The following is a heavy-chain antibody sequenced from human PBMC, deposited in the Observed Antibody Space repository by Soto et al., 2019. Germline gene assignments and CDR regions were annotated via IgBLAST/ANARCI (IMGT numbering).Heavy chain of an antibody. CDR3: AKNQGVELVPLATVDWFDP. D-gene: IGHD1-26*01. J-gene: IGHJ5*02. CDR1: GFIFENFG. V-gene: IGHV3-23*01. Sequence: PGGSLRLSCAASGFIFENFGMSWVRQAPGKGLEWISSISGSGFKKYYAYSVNGRFTISRDNSKSTVYLELNNLSAEDTAVYHCAKNQGVELVPLATVDWFDPWGQGSVVTVSS. CDR2: ISGSGFKK.